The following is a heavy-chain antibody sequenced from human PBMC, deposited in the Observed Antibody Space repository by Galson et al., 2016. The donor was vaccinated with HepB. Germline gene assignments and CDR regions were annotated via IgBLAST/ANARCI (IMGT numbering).Heavy chain of an antibody. V-gene: IGHV1-46*01. CDR3: ARRADSGYDLGDY. Sequence: SVKVSCKASGYTFTNYYMHWVRQAPGQGLEWMGIINPSDGITSYAQKFQGRVTMTREPSTSTVYMELSSLRSADTAVYYCARRADSGYDLGDYWGQGTLVTVSS. CDR2: INPSDGIT. D-gene: IGHD5-12*01. J-gene: IGHJ4*02. CDR1: GYTFTNYY.